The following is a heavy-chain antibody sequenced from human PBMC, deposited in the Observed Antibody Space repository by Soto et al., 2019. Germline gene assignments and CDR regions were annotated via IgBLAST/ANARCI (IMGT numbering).Heavy chain of an antibody. CDR1: GFTFSSYA. D-gene: IGHD1-1*01. Sequence: QVQLVESGGGVVQPGSSLRLSCAASGFTFSSYAMHWVRQAPGKGLEWVAVISYDGSNKDYADSVKGQFTISRDNSKNTLYLSMNSLRVDDTAVYYCARDQSPRGRWNDYWAQVNLVTVSA. CDR2: ISYDGSNK. J-gene: IGHJ4*02. CDR3: ARDQSPRGRWNDY. V-gene: IGHV3-30-3*01.